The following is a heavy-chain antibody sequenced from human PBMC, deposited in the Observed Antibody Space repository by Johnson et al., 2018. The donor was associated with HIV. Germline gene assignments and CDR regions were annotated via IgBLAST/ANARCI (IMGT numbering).Heavy chain of an antibody. J-gene: IGHJ3*02. V-gene: IGHV3-48*04. Sequence: VQLVESGGGLVQPGGSLRLSCAASGFTFSSSYLTWVRQAPGKGLEWVSPISCSDHSTYYVDSVKGRFTISRDNAKRSLYVEMNSLRAEDTAVYYCARDAPYCSGGTCYSDAFDIWGQGTMVTVSS. D-gene: IGHD2-15*01. CDR1: GFTFSSSY. CDR2: ISCSDHST. CDR3: ARDAPYCSGGTCYSDAFDI.